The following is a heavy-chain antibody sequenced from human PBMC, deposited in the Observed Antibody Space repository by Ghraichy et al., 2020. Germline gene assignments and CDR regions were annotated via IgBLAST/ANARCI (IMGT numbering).Heavy chain of an antibody. CDR3: AVIGYSSGWFFDF. CDR1: GGPINSYY. V-gene: IGHV4-59*01. J-gene: IGHJ4*02. CDR2: IYDSGST. Sequence: ETLSLTCTVSGGPINSYYWSWIRQPPGKGLEWIGYIYDSGSTNYNPSLKSRVTISVDASKNQYSLKLSSVTAADTAVYFCAVIGYSSGWFFDFWGQGTLVTVSS. D-gene: IGHD6-19*01.